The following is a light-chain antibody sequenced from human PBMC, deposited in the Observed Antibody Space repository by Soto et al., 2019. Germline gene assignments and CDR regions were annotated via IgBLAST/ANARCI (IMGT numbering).Light chain of an antibody. Sequence: DIQMTQSPSSVSASVVDSVTITCRASQGVSDWVAWYQQKPGEAPKLLIYGSSSLLSGVPSRFSGPRSGTDFTLTISSLQPEDFATYYCQQANSYPWTFGQGTKVDI. CDR1: QGVSDW. J-gene: IGKJ1*01. V-gene: IGKV1-12*01. CDR3: QQANSYPWT. CDR2: GSS.